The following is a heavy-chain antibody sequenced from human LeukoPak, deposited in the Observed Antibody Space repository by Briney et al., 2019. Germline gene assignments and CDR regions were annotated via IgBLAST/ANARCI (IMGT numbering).Heavy chain of an antibody. V-gene: IGHV1-8*01. D-gene: IGHD6-6*01. CDR2: MNPNSGNT. CDR3: AREGVEYSRVYYYGMDV. Sequence: ASVKVSCKASGYIFTIYDINWVRQATGQGLEWMGWMNPNSGNTGYAQKFQGRVTMTRNTSISTAYMELSSLRSEDTAVYYCAREGVEYSRVYYYGMDVWGQGTTVTVSS. CDR1: GYIFTIYD. J-gene: IGHJ6*02.